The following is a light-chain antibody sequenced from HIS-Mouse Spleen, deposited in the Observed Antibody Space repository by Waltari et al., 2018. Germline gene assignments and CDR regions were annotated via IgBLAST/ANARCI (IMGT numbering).Light chain of an antibody. J-gene: IGLJ3*02. Sequence: QSALTQPASVSGSPGQSITISCPGTSSDVGSYYLVSWYQQPPGKAPNLMIYEGSKRPSGVSNRFSGSKSGNTASLTISGLQAEDEADYYCCSYAGSWVFGGGTKLTVL. V-gene: IGLV2-23*01. CDR1: SSDVGSYYL. CDR3: CSYAGSWV. CDR2: EGS.